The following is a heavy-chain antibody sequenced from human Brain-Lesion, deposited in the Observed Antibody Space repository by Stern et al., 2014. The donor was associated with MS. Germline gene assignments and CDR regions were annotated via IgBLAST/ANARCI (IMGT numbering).Heavy chain of an antibody. J-gene: IGHJ4*02. Sequence: QVQLQESGPGLVKPSGTLSLTCVVSGGSISSSNWWSWVRQSPGKGLEWIGESDHSGSTIYNPSLKSRVTVSVEKSKNRFSLTLSSVTAADTAVYFCARFPASRPHVFDSWGQGTLVTVSS. CDR1: GGSISSSNW. CDR2: SDHSGST. V-gene: IGHV4-4*02. CDR3: ARFPASRPHVFDS. D-gene: IGHD6-13*01.